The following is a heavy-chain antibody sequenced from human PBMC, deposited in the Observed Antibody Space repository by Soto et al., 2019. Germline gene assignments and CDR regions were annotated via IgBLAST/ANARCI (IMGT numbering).Heavy chain of an antibody. CDR2: ISVYNGNT. V-gene: IGHV1-18*01. J-gene: IGHJ6*02. CDR1: GYTFSSYG. Sequence: ASVKVSCKASGYTFSSYGISWARQAPGQGLEWMAWISVYNGNTKYAQKAQGRVIMTTDTSTSTAYMELRSLRSDDTAMYYCARDAAVLPAVPALNYYDGMDVWGQGTTVTAP. D-gene: IGHD2-2*01. CDR3: ARDAAVLPAVPALNYYDGMDV.